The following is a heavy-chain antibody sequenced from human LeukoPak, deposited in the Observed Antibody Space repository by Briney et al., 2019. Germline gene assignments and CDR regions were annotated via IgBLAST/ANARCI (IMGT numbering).Heavy chain of an antibody. J-gene: IGHJ4*02. CDR1: GYTFTGYY. Sequence: ASVKVSCKASGYTFTGYYMHWVRQAPGQGLEWMGWINPNSGGTNYAQKFQGRVTMTRDTSISTAYMELSRLRSDDTAVYYCARGIVVVVAAIDYWGQGTLVIVSS. CDR3: ARGIVVVVAAIDY. CDR2: INPNSGGT. D-gene: IGHD2-15*01. V-gene: IGHV1-2*02.